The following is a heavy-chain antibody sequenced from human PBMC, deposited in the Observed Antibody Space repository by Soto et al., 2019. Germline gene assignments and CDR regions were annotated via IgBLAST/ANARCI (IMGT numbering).Heavy chain of an antibody. V-gene: IGHV3-30*18. CDR1: GFTFSSYG. J-gene: IGHJ4*02. CDR2: ISYDGSNT. D-gene: IGHD1-7*01. Sequence: QVQLVESGGGVVQPGRSLRLSCVASGFTFSSYGRHWVRQAPGKGLEWVAIISYDGSNTYYADSVKGRFTISRDNSKNTVHQQMSSLSAEDRSAYYSAKEGGLGRMNYISSAYYFDYWGEGTLVPVS. CDR3: AKEGGLGRMNYISSAYYFDY.